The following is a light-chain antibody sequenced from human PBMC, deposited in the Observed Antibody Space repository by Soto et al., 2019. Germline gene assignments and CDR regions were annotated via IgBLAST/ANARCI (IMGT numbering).Light chain of an antibody. CDR1: QSVSSSY. V-gene: IGKV3-20*01. J-gene: IGKJ1*01. CDR2: GAS. CDR3: QQYGSSPGT. Sequence: EFVLTPSPGTLSLSPGERATLSCRASQSVSSSYLAWYQQKPGQAPRLLIYGASSRATGIPDRFSGSGSGTDSTLTISRLEPEDFAVYYCQQYGSSPGTFGQGTKVDI.